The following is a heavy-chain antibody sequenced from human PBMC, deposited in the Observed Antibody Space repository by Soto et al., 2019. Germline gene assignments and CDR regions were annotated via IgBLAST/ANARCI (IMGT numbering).Heavy chain of an antibody. CDR1: GAALNSGNYY. V-gene: IGHV4-31*03. CDR2: IYVTGAV. J-gene: IGHJ5*02. D-gene: IGHD2-21*01. CDR3: ARLRIATNNYKWFDP. Sequence: SETLSLTCSFSGAALNSGNYYWRWIRQVPEKGLEWIGHIYVTGAVDYTPSLRDRITISQDTSERQFSLNLRLVTAADTAVYYCARLRIATNNYKWFDPWGQGTLVTVSS.